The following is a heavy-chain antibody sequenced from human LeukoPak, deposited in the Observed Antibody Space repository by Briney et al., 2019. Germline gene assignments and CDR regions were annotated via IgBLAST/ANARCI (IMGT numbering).Heavy chain of an antibody. CDR2: INHSGST. D-gene: IGHD3-3*01. Sequence: SETLPLTCAVYGGSFSGYYWSWIRQPPGKGLEWIGEINHSGSTNYNPSLKSRVTISVDTSKNQFSLKLSSVTAADTAVYYCAVRYYDFWSGYFLPDHWGQGTLVTVSS. CDR3: AVRYYDFWSGYFLPDH. CDR1: GGSFSGYY. J-gene: IGHJ4*02. V-gene: IGHV4-34*01.